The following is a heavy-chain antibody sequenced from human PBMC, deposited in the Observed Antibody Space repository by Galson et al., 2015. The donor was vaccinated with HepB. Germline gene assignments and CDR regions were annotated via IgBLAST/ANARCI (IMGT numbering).Heavy chain of an antibody. J-gene: IGHJ6*02. V-gene: IGHV3-7*03. CDR1: GFTFSSYW. CDR2: IKPDGSEE. CDR3: VRWRYCSSISCNINGMDV. Sequence: SLRLSCAASGFTFSSYWMTWVRQAPGKGLEWVANIKPDGSEEYYVDSVKGRFTISRDNAKNSLFVQMNSLRAEDTAVYYCVRWRYCSSISCNINGMDVWGQGTTVTVSS. D-gene: IGHD2-2*02.